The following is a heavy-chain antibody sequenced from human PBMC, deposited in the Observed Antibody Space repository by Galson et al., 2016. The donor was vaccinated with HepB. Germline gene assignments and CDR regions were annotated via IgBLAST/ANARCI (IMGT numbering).Heavy chain of an antibody. Sequence: SVKVSCKASGGTFSSYAISWVRQAPGQGLEWMGGITPIFGTTNYAQRFQGRITITADASTSTAYMELSSLRSEDTAVYYCARDSAVGATEFYFGMDVWGQGTTVTVSS. V-gene: IGHV1-69*13. J-gene: IGHJ6*02. D-gene: IGHD1-26*01. CDR2: ITPIFGTT. CDR1: GGTFSSYA. CDR3: ARDSAVGATEFYFGMDV.